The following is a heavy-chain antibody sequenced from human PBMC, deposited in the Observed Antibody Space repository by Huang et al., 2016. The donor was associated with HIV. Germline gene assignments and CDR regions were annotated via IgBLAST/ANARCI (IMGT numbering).Heavy chain of an antibody. V-gene: IGHV3-9*01. D-gene: IGHD1-26*01. CDR1: GFRFDNSA. Sequence: EVQLVESGGNLIQTGGSLRLACAASGFRFDNSAMYWVRQAQGKGLGWASSISWNSANIAYGDSVKGRFTLSRDNARNSLYLQMNSLRPDDTALYYCVKGDIVGTANFFDYWGQGTQVSVSS. CDR2: ISWNSANI. CDR3: VKGDIVGTANFFDY. J-gene: IGHJ4*02.